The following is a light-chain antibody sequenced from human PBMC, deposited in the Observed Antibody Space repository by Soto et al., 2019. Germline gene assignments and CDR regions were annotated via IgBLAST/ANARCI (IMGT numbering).Light chain of an antibody. CDR2: GAS. CDR3: QQYGSSPRK. V-gene: IGKV3-20*01. CDR1: QSVSSSY. Sequence: EIVLTQSPGTLSLSPGERATLSCRASQSVSSSYLAWYQQKPGQAPRLLIYGASSRATGITDRFSGSGSGTDFTLTISRLEPEDFAVDYCQQYGSSPRKFGQGTKVEIK. J-gene: IGKJ1*01.